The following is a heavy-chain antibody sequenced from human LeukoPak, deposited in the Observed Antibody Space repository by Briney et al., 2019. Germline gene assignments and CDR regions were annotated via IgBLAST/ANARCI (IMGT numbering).Heavy chain of an antibody. Sequence: ASVKVSCKASGYTFTSYDINWVRQATGQGLEWMGWMNPNSGNTGYAQKFQGRVTMTRNTSISTAYMELSSLRSEDTAVYYCARGPLHHSSSDNWFDPWGQGTLVTVSS. D-gene: IGHD6-6*01. CDR1: GYTFTSYD. CDR3: ARGPLHHSSSDNWFDP. J-gene: IGHJ5*02. CDR2: MNPNSGNT. V-gene: IGHV1-8*01.